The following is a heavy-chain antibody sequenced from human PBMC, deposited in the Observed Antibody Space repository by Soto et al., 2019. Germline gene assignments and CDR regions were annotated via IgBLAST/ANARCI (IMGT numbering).Heavy chain of an antibody. CDR1: GGSFSGYF. CDR2: INDSGGT. J-gene: IGHJ6*02. Sequence: SETLSLTCAVYGGSFSGYFWSWIRQPPGKGLEWIGEINDSGGTNYNPSLKSRVTISVDTSKNQFSLKLSSVTAADTAVYYCARGVGSFWSGRYYYYYGMDVWGQGTTVTVSS. D-gene: IGHD3-3*01. V-gene: IGHV4-34*01. CDR3: ARGVGSFWSGRYYYYYGMDV.